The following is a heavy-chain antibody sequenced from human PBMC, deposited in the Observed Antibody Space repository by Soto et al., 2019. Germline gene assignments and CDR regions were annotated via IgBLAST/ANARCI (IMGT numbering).Heavy chain of an antibody. Sequence: WTWIRQRPGKGLEWIGYISYSGSTYYSPSLKSRLSISLDTSKNQFSLRLSSVTAADTAMYYCARARLRAVYAFDIWGQGTMVTVSS. D-gene: IGHD5-12*01. J-gene: IGHJ3*02. CDR2: ISYSGST. V-gene: IGHV4-31*02. CDR3: ARARLRAVYAFDI.